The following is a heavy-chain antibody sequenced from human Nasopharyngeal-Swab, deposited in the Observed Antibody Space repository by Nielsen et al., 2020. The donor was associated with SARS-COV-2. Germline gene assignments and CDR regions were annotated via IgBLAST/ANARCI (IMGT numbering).Heavy chain of an antibody. V-gene: IGHV3-23*01. J-gene: IGHJ4*02. Sequence: GESLKISCTPSGFTFSDYAMNWVRLALGKGLEWVASITSRGDRTYYGDSVKGRFTIFRENYKNTLYLQLNSLRAEDTARYYCARFSRCDDDCPSDYWGQGTLVTVSS. CDR1: GFTFSDYA. CDR2: ITSRGDRT. CDR3: ARFSRCDDDCPSDY. D-gene: IGHD2-21*02.